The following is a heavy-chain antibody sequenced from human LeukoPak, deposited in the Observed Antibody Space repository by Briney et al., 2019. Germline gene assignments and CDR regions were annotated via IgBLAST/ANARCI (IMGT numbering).Heavy chain of an antibody. J-gene: IGHJ5*02. CDR3: ARARTWFGELFSP. V-gene: IGHV1-18*01. D-gene: IGHD3-10*01. CDR2: ISAYNGNT. Sequence: ASVKVSCKASGGTFSSYAINWVRQATGQGLEWMGWISAYNGNTNYAQKLQGRVTMTTDTSTSTAYMELRSLRSDDTAVYYCARARTWFGELFSPWGQGTLVTVSS. CDR1: GGTFSSYA.